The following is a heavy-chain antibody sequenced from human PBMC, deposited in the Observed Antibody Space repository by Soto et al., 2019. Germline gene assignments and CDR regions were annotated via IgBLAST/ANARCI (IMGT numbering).Heavy chain of an antibody. CDR1: GGSFNTYT. J-gene: IGHJ6*02. D-gene: IGHD1-26*01. Sequence: QVQLVQSGAEVKKPGSSVKVSCKASGGSFNTYTISWVRQAPGQGLQWMGGIIPIFGKPTYAQAFQGRVTIAADEHTSTVYMDLCSLRSEDTALYYCASLHNWSSGDGRIDVWGRGTAVIVSS. CDR3: ASLHNWSSGDGRIDV. V-gene: IGHV1-69*01. CDR2: IIPIFGKP.